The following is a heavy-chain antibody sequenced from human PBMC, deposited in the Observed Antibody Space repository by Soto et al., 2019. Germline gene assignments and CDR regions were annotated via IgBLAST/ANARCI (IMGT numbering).Heavy chain of an antibody. Sequence: ASVKVSCKASGGTFSSYAISWVRQAPGQGLEWMGGIIPIFGTANYAQKFQGRVTITADESTSTAYMELSSLRSEDTAVYYCARGYYDSSGTIDYWGQGTLVTVSS. CDR3: ARGYYDSSGTIDY. J-gene: IGHJ4*02. D-gene: IGHD3-22*01. CDR1: GGTFSSYA. V-gene: IGHV1-69*13. CDR2: IIPIFGTA.